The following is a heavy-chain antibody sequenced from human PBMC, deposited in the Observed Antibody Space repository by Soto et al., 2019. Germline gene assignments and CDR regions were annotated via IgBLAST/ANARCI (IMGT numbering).Heavy chain of an antibody. V-gene: IGHV1-18*01. D-gene: IGHD2-2*01. CDR3: ARTGGRGIVVVPAAIYYGMDV. CDR2: ISGYNGDT. Sequence: QVQLVQSGAEVKKPGASVKVSCKASGYTFTSYGISWVRQAPGQGLEWMGWISGYNGDTNYAQKYQGRVTMTTDTSTSTAYMELRSLRSDDTAVYYCARTGGRGIVVVPAAIYYGMDVWGQGTTVTVSS. J-gene: IGHJ6*02. CDR1: GYTFTSYG.